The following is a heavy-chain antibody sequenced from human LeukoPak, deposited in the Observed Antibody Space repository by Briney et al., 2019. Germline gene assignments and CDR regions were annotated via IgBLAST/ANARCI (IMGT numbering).Heavy chain of an antibody. Sequence: GGSLRLSCAASGFTFSSYSMNWVRQAPGKGLEWVSSISSSSSYIYYADSVKGRFTISRDNAKNSLYLQMNSLRAEDTAVYYCARAPRGYSYGYNYYYMDVWGKGTTVTVSS. CDR2: ISSSSSYI. J-gene: IGHJ6*03. CDR1: GFTFSSYS. D-gene: IGHD5-18*01. V-gene: IGHV3-21*01. CDR3: ARAPRGYSYGYNYYYMDV.